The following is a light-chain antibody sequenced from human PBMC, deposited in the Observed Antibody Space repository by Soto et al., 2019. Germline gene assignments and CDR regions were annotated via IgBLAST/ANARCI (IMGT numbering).Light chain of an antibody. V-gene: IGLV2-8*01. Sequence: QSALTQPPSASGSLGQSVTISCTGTSSDVGAYNYVSWYQQHPGKAPKLMIYEVTRRPSGVPDRFSGSKSGNTASLTISGLQAEDEAYYYCSSFTNSGTVVFGGGTKVTVL. CDR3: SSFTNSGTVV. CDR1: SSDVGAYNY. J-gene: IGLJ2*01. CDR2: EVT.